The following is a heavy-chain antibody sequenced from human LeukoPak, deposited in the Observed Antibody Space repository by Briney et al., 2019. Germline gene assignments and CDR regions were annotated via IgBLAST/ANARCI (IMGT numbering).Heavy chain of an antibody. CDR3: TREGQWLEEVFDY. D-gene: IGHD6-19*01. Sequence: GGSLRLSCTASGFTFGDYAMSWFRQAPGKGLEWVGFIRSKAYGGTTEYAASVKGRFTISRDDSKSIAYLQMSSLKTEDTAVYYCTREGQWLEEVFDYWGQGTLVTVSS. V-gene: IGHV3-49*03. CDR2: IRSKAYGGTT. J-gene: IGHJ4*02. CDR1: GFTFGDYA.